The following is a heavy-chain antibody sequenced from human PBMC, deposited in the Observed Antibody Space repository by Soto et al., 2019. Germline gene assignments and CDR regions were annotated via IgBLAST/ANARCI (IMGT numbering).Heavy chain of an antibody. CDR1: GFTFSSYS. J-gene: IGHJ3*02. CDR2: FRTSGDGGTT. D-gene: IGHD1-26*01. CDR3: AKNGAGPIFSLVGATRRDAFDI. Sequence: GGSLRLSCAASGFTFSSYSMSWVRQAPGKGLEWVSGFRTSGDGGTTYYADSVKGRFTISRDNSKNTLYLQMNSLRAEDTAVYYCAKNGAGPIFSLVGATRRDAFDIWGQGTMVTVSS. V-gene: IGHV3-23*01.